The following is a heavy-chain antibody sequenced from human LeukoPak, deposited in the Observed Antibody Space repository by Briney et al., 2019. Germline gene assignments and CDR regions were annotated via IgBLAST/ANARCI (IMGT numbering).Heavy chain of an antibody. Sequence: PETLSLTCAVYGGSFSGYYWSWIRQPPGKGLEWIGEINHSGSTNYNPSLKSRVTISVDTSKNQFSLKLSSVTAADTAVYYCQTRYYYDSSGDYWGQGTLVTVSS. D-gene: IGHD3-22*01. CDR2: INHSGST. V-gene: IGHV4-34*01. J-gene: IGHJ4*02. CDR3: QTRYYYDSSGDY. CDR1: GGSFSGYY.